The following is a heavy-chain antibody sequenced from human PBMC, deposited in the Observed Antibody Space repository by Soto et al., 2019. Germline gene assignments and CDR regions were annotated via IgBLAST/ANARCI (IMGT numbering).Heavy chain of an antibody. J-gene: IGHJ5*02. V-gene: IGHV4-34*01. CDR3: ARGGKVYSSSWFGWFDP. Sequence: PSETLSLTCAVYGGSFSGYYWSWIRQPPGKGLEWIGEINHSGSTNYNPSLKSRVTISVDTSKNQFSLKLSSVTAADTAVYYCARGGKVYSSSWFGWFDPWGQGTLVTVSS. CDR2: INHSGST. CDR1: GGSFSGYY. D-gene: IGHD6-13*01.